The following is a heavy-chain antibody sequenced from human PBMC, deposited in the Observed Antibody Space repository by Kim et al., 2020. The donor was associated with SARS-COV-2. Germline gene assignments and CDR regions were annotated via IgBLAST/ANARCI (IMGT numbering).Heavy chain of an antibody. Sequence: ASAKVSCKASGYTFTSYGISWVRQAPGQGLEWMGWISAYNGNTNYAQKLQGRVTMTTDTSTSTAYMELRSLRSDDTAVYYCARDRRVTMVRGVDSYYYYGMDVWGQGTTVTVSS. CDR2: ISAYNGNT. CDR3: ARDRRVTMVRGVDSYYYYGMDV. D-gene: IGHD3-10*01. CDR1: GYTFTSYG. J-gene: IGHJ6*02. V-gene: IGHV1-18*04.